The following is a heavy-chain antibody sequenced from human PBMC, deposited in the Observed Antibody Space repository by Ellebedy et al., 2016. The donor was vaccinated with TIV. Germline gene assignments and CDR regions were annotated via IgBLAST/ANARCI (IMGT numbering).Heavy chain of an antibody. V-gene: IGHV1-2*02. J-gene: IGHJ4*02. Sequence: ASVKVSCXASGYTFTSYGISWVRQAPGQGLEWMGWINPNSGGTNYAQKFQGRVTMTRDTSISTAYMELSRLRSDDTAVYYCARDARYYDILTQGPLDYWGQGTLVTVSS. CDR1: GYTFTSYG. D-gene: IGHD3-9*01. CDR3: ARDARYYDILTQGPLDY. CDR2: INPNSGGT.